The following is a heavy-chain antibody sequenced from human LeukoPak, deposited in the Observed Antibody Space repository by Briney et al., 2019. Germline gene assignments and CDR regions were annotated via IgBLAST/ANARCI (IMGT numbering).Heavy chain of an antibody. CDR2: IHPSGML. V-gene: IGHV4-31*03. CDR3: SRGLDSRKLGY. J-gene: IGHJ4*02. Sequence: PSETLSLTCTVSGASLSSDDQYWNWIRQSPGKGLEWIGSIHPSGMLYNNPSLESRVTISRDTSKNQFSLNLNSVTAADTAVYFCSRGLDSRKLGYWGLGTLVTVSS. D-gene: IGHD3-22*01. CDR1: GASLSSDDQY.